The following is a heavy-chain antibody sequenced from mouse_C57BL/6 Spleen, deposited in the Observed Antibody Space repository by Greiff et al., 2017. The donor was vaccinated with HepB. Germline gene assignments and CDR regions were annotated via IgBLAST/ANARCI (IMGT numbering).Heavy chain of an antibody. J-gene: IGHJ4*01. D-gene: IGHD2-4*01. CDR3: AREGIYYDYDVDGDYYAMDY. CDR2: INPDSSTI. Sequence: EVKLMESGGGLVQPGGSLKLSCAASGIDFSRYWMSWVRRAPGKGLEWIGEINPDSSTINYAPSLKDKFIISRDNAKNTLYLQMSKVRSEDTALYYCAREGIYYDYDVDGDYYAMDYWGQGTSVTVSS. CDR1: GIDFSRYW. V-gene: IGHV4-1*01.